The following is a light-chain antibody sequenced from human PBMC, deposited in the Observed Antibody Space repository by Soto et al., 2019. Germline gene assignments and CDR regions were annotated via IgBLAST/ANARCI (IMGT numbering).Light chain of an antibody. CDR1: QSVKTY. CDR2: GAS. CDR3: QQYNNWLLT. Sequence: EILMTQSPATLSVSPGERATLSCWASQSVKTYLAWYQKKPGQAPRLLIYGASTRAAGIPGRFSGGGSGTEFTLTISSLQSEDSAFYYCQQYNNWLLTFGGGTKVEIK. V-gene: IGKV3-15*01. J-gene: IGKJ4*01.